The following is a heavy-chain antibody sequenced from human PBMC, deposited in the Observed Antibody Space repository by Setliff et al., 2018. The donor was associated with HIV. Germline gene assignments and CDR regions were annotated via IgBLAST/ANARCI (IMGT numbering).Heavy chain of an antibody. D-gene: IGHD3-22*01. V-gene: IGHV1-8*01. J-gene: IGHJ6*02. Sequence: ASGKVSCKASGYTFTSYDITWVRQATGQGLEWMGWLNPNSGNTGFTQKFQGRVTMTRNTSISTAYMELSSLRSEDTAVYYCARTQSLGGYYSRGHDYGMDVWGQGTTVTVSS. CDR1: GYTFTSYD. CDR2: LNPNSGNT. CDR3: ARTQSLGGYYSRGHDYGMDV.